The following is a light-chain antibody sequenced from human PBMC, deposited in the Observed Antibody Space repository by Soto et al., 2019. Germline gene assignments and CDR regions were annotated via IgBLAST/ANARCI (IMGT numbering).Light chain of an antibody. CDR2: DAS. CDR1: QDIRKY. CDR3: QQYDNLPLM. Sequence: IQGTQCPSSLSASVGDRVSICCQSTQDIRKYLNWYQQKPGKAPKLLSYDASSLETGGPSRFSGIGSGTDFTLAISSLQPEDFATHYSQQYDNLPLMFGQGTRLEIK. V-gene: IGKV1-33*01. J-gene: IGKJ5*01.